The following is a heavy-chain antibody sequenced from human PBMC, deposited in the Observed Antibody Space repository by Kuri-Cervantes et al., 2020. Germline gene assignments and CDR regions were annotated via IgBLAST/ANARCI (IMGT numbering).Heavy chain of an antibody. Sequence: SGPTLVKPTQTLTLTCTFPGFSLSTSGMCVSWIRPPPGKTLEWLACIDWYDDKYYSTSLKTRLTISNDTAKNQVVLTVTNMDPVDKATYYCARSLAVGATTDDFDIWGQGTMVTVSS. J-gene: IGHJ3*02. D-gene: IGHD1-26*01. CDR1: GFSLSTSGMC. V-gene: IGHV2-70*11. CDR3: ARSLAVGATTDDFDI. CDR2: IDWYDDK.